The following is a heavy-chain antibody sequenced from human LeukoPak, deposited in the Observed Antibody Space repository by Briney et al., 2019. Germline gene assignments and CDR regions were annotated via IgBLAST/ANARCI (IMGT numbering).Heavy chain of an antibody. Sequence: GGSLRLSCAASGFTFSNAWMSWVRLAPGKGLEWVGRIKSKTDGGTTDYAAPVKGRFTISRDDSKNTLYLQMNSLKTEDTAVYYCTTDLEVVTAFDYWGQGTLVTVSS. CDR2: IKSKTDGGTT. J-gene: IGHJ4*02. CDR3: TTDLEVVTAFDY. V-gene: IGHV3-15*01. CDR1: GFTFSNAW. D-gene: IGHD2-21*02.